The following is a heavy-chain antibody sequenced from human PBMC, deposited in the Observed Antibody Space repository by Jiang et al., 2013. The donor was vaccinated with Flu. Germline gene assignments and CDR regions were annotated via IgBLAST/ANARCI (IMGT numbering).Heavy chain of an antibody. J-gene: IGHJ5*02. V-gene: IGHV4-4*02. CDR2: IYHSGST. CDR1: GGSISSSNW. CDR3: ARFPYSSSYNWFDP. D-gene: IGHD6-13*01. Sequence: GLVKPSGTLSLTCAVSGGSISSSNWWSWVRQPPGKGLEWIGEIYHSGSTNYNPSLKSRVTISVDKSKNQFSLKLSPVTAADTAVYYCARFPYSSSYNWFDPWGQGTLVTVSS.